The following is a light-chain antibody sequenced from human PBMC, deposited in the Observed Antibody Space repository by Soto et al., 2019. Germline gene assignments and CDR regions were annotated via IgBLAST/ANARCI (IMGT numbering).Light chain of an antibody. CDR3: IQAPQTRT. CDR1: KSLLHSNGYHY. J-gene: IGKJ1*01. V-gene: IGKV2-28*01. Sequence: MTQSPSTLSASVEDTVTISCRSSKSLLHSNGYHYLDWYLQKPGQSPQLLIYFGSNRASGVPDRFSGSGSGTDFTLKISRVEPEDVGVYYCIQAPQTRTFAQGTKVDIK. CDR2: FGS.